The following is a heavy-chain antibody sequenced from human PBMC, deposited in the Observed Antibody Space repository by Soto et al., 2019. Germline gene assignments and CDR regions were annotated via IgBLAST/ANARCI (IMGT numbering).Heavy chain of an antibody. J-gene: IGHJ6*02. CDR2: ISSSSSYI. CDR1: GFTFSSYS. Sequence: EVQLMESGGGLVKPGGSLRLSCAASGFTFSSYSMNWVRQAPGKGLEWASSISSSSSYIYYADSVKGRFTISRDNAKNSLYLQMNSLRAEDTAVYYCARYDYGAAYGMDVWGQGTTVTVSS. D-gene: IGHD4-17*01. CDR3: ARYDYGAAYGMDV. V-gene: IGHV3-21*01.